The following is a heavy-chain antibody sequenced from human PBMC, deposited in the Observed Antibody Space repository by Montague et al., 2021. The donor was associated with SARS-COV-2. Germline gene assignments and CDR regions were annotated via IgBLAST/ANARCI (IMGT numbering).Heavy chain of an antibody. CDR2: TYYRSKWYN. J-gene: IGHJ6*02. CDR3: ASGRMVPYSSSWTTLYYYYGMDV. CDR1: GDSVSSNSAA. Sequence: CAISGDSVSSNSAAWNWIRQSPSRGLEWLGRTYYRSKWYNDYAVSVKSRITTNPDTSKNQFSLQLNSVTPEDTAVYYCASGRMVPYSSSWTTLYYYYGMDVWDQGTTVTVSS. D-gene: IGHD6-13*01. V-gene: IGHV6-1*01.